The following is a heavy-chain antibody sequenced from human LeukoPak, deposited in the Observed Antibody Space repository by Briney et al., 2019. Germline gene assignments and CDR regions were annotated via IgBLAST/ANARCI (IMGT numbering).Heavy chain of an antibody. CDR2: TYYRSKWYN. Sequence: SQTLSLTCAISGDSVSSNSAAWNWIRQSPSRGLEWLGRTYYRSKWYNDYAVSVKSRITINPGTSKNQFSLQLNSVTPEDTAVYYCARGGWFGELLVFDYWGQGTLVTVSS. V-gene: IGHV6-1*01. CDR1: GDSVSSNSAA. J-gene: IGHJ4*02. CDR3: ARGGWFGELLVFDY. D-gene: IGHD3-10*01.